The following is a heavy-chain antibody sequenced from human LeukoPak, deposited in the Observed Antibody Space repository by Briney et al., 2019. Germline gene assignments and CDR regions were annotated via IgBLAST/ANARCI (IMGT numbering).Heavy chain of an antibody. CDR3: AHASYYYYGMDV. CDR1: GFTFTNSA. J-gene: IGHJ6*02. V-gene: IGHV1-58*01. CDR2: IVVGSGNT. Sequence: SVKVSCKASGFTFTNSAVQWVRQARGQRLEWIGWIVVGSGNTNYAQKFQERVTITRDMSTSTAYMEPSSLRSEDTAMYYCAHASYYYYGMDVWGQGTTVTVSS.